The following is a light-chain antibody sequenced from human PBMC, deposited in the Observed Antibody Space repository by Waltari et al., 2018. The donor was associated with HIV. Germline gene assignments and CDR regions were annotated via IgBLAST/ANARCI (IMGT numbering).Light chain of an antibody. J-gene: IGKJ2*01. CDR1: TSVLYSSNNKNY. V-gene: IGKV4-1*01. CDR3: QQYYSTPYT. Sequence: DIVMTQSPDSLAVSLVERATINCKSSTSVLYSSNNKNYLAWYQQKPGQPPKLLIYWASTRESGVPDRFSGSGSGTDFTLTISSLQAEDVAVYYCQQYYSTPYTFGQGTKLEIK. CDR2: WAS.